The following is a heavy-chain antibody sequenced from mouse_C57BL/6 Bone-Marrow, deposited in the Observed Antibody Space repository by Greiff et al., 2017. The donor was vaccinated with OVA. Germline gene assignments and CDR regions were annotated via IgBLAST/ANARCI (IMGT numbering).Heavy chain of an antibody. CDR2: FNPNNGGT. CDR3: ATPYYGSSWAWFAY. CDR1: GYTFPDSN. Sequence: EVHLHQSEPELVKPGASVKISCKPSGYTFPDSNMPWVKQSHGKSLEGIGYFNPNNGGTSYNQKFKGKATLTVNKSSSTAYMELRSLTSEDSAVYYCATPYYGSSWAWFAYWGQGTLVTVSA. D-gene: IGHD1-1*01. V-gene: IGHV1-22*01. J-gene: IGHJ3*01.